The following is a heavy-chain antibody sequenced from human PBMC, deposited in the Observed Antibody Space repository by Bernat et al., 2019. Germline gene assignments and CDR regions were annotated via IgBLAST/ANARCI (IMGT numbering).Heavy chain of an antibody. CDR2: ISSSNSYT. CDR1: GFTFSDYY. CDR3: ARGTSTSAPYMDV. Sequence: QVQLVESGGGLVKPGGSLRLSCAASGFTFSDYYMSWIRQAPGKGLDWVSYISSSNSYTNYADSVKGRFTISRDNAKNSLYLQMNSLRAEDTAVYYCARGTSTSAPYMDVGGKGNTVTVSS. J-gene: IGHJ6*03. V-gene: IGHV3-11*05.